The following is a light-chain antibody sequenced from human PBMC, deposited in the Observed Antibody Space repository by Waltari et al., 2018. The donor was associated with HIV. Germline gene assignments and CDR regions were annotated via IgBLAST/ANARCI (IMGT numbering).Light chain of an antibody. V-gene: IGLV2-8*01. CDR2: EVS. Sequence: QFALTQLPSASGSPGQSVTISCAGPSIDVGAYNSASCNQHHQGKAPKLFISEVSKRPSGVPDRFSGSKSGNTASLTVSGLQAEDEADYYCTSYAGNNLIFGGGTKMTVL. J-gene: IGLJ2*01. CDR3: TSYAGNNLI. CDR1: SIDVGAYNS.